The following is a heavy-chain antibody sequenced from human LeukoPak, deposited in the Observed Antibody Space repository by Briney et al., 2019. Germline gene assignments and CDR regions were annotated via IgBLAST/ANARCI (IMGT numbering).Heavy chain of an antibody. Sequence: PSETLSLTCAVYGGSFTNYYWTWIRQPPGEGLEWIGEINHSGSTKYNPSLESRVTISVDTSKNQFSLKLSSVTAADTAVYYCARKNYVSNDYSFDYWGQGTLVTVSS. CDR3: ARKNYVSNDYSFDY. V-gene: IGHV4-34*01. D-gene: IGHD3-22*01. CDR2: INHSGST. CDR1: GGSFTNYY. J-gene: IGHJ4*02.